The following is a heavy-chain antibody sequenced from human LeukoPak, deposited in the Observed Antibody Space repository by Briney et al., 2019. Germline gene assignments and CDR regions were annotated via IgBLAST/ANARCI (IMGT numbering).Heavy chain of an antibody. V-gene: IGHV4-28*03. J-gene: IGHJ3*02. CDR3: ARVLSYRPYDAFDI. CDR1: GYSISSSNW. D-gene: IGHD1-26*01. Sequence: SDTLSLTCAVSGYSISSSNWCGWIRQPPGKGLERIGYIYYSGSTYYNPSLKSRVTMSVDTSKNQFSLKLSSVTAVDTAVYYCARVLSYRPYDAFDIWGQGTMVTVSS. CDR2: IYYSGST.